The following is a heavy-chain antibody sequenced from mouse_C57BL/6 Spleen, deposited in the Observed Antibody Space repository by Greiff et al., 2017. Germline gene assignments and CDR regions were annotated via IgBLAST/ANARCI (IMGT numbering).Heavy chain of an antibody. D-gene: IGHD1-1*01. J-gene: IGHJ2*01. CDR1: GYSFTGYY. CDR2: IYPYNGVS. V-gene: IGHV1-31*01. CDR3: ARSPYYGSRYYFDY. Sequence: VQLKQSGPELVKPGASVKISCKASGYSFTGYYMHWVKQSHGNILDWIGYIYPYNGVSSYNQKFKGKATLTVDKSSSTAYMELRSLTSEDSAVYYCARSPYYGSRYYFDYWGQGTTLTVSS.